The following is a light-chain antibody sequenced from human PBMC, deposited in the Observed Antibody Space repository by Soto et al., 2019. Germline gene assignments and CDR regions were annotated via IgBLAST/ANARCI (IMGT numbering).Light chain of an antibody. J-gene: IGKJ4*01. CDR2: GAS. CDR1: QSVGDR. CDR3: QKHISSPLT. V-gene: IGKV3-15*01. Sequence: EVVMTQSPATLSVSPGERATLSCRASQSVGDRLAWYKQKPGQPPRLLIYGASTRSTGIPAWFSGSGSETEFTLTISSLQSEDFAVYYCQKHISSPLTFGGGTKVE.